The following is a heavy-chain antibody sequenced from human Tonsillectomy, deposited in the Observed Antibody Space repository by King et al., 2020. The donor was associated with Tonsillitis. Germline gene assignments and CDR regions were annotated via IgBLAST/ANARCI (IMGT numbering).Heavy chain of an antibody. V-gene: IGHV4-31*03. CDR2: IYNSGST. Sequence: VQLQESGPGLVKPSQTLSLTCTVSVGSISSGGYYWSWSRQHPGKGLEWIGYIYNSGSTSYNPSLNSRVTISVDTSQNQFSLKLSSVTAADTAVYYCARERILRYFEWLPDDFFDIWGQGTMVTVSS. CDR3: ARERILRYFEWLPDDFFDI. CDR1: VGSISSGGYY. D-gene: IGHD3-9*01. J-gene: IGHJ3*02.